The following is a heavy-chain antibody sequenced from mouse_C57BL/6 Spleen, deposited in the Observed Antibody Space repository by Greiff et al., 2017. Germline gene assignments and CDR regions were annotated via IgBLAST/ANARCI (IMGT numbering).Heavy chain of an antibody. D-gene: IGHD2-2*01. CDR1: GYTFTDYY. Sequence: VQLQESGAELVRPGASVKLSCKASGYTFTDYYINWVKQRPGQGLEWIARIYPGSGNTYYNEKFKGKATLTAEKSSSTAYMQLSSLTSEDSAVYFCADGYDGAMDYWGQGTSVTVSS. J-gene: IGHJ4*01. CDR2: IYPGSGNT. CDR3: ADGYDGAMDY. V-gene: IGHV1-76*01.